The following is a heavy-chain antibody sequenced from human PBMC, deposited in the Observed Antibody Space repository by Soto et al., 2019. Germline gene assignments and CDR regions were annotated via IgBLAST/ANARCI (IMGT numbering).Heavy chain of an antibody. V-gene: IGHV4-59*01. Sequence: SETLSLTCTVSGGSISSYYWSWIRQPPGKGLEWIGYIYYSGSTNYNPSLKSRVTISVDTSKNQFSLKLSSVTAADTAVYYCARVTTGDFDYWGQGTLVTVSS. CDR1: GGSISSYY. J-gene: IGHJ4*02. CDR2: IYYSGST. CDR3: ARVTTGDFDY. D-gene: IGHD3-22*01.